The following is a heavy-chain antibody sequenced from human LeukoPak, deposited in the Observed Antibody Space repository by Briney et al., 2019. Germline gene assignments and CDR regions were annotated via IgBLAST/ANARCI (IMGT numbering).Heavy chain of an antibody. CDR3: ARADFLYTGLAVATATRYTRMVTWFDP. Sequence: GASVKVSCKTSGYTFTDYYLHWVRQAPGQGLEWMGCISPSSGVTYYAQTFQGRVTVTRDTSIGTAYMEMSRLSSDDTAVYYCARADFLYTGLAVATATRYTRMVTWFDPWGQGTLVTVSS. D-gene: IGHD2-2*02. CDR2: ISPSSGVT. CDR1: GYTFTDYY. V-gene: IGHV1-2*02. J-gene: IGHJ5*02.